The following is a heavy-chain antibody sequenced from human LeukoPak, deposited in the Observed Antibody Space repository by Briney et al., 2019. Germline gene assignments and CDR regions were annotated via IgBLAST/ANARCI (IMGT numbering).Heavy chain of an antibody. CDR2: ISGSGGST. D-gene: IGHD1-26*01. J-gene: IGHJ4*02. CDR3: AKDRSGSYPLASLN. CDR1: GFTFSSYS. Sequence: GGSLRLSCAASGFTFSSYSMSWVRQAPGKGLEWVSAISGSGGSTYYADSVKGRFTISRDNSKNTLYLQMNSLRAEDTAVYYCAKDRSGSYPLASLNWGQGTLVTVSS. V-gene: IGHV3-23*01.